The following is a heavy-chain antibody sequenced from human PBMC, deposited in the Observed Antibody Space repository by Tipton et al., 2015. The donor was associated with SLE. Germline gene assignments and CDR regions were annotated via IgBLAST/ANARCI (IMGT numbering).Heavy chain of an antibody. V-gene: IGHV4-39*07. CDR2: INHSGST. CDR1: GGSISSSSYY. CDR3: ARGPDTIQGTFQP. Sequence: TLSLTCTVSGGSISSSSYYWSWIRQPPGKGLEWIGEINHSGSTNYNPSLKSRVTISVDTSKNQFSLKLSSVTAADTAVYYCARGPDTIQGTFQPWGQGTLVTVSS. J-gene: IGHJ1*01. D-gene: IGHD3-3*01.